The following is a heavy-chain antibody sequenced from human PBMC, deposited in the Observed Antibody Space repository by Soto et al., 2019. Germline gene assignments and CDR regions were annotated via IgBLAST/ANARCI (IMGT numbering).Heavy chain of an antibody. CDR3: ARDPDRSPDYYYMDV. V-gene: IGHV3-48*01. CDR2: ISSSSSTI. CDR1: GFTFSSYS. Sequence: GVSLRLSCAASGFTFSSYSMNWVRQAPGKGLEWVSYISSSSSTIYYADSVKGRFTISRDNAKNSLYLQMNSLRAEDTAVYYCARDPDRSPDYYYMDVWGKGTTVTVSS. J-gene: IGHJ6*03.